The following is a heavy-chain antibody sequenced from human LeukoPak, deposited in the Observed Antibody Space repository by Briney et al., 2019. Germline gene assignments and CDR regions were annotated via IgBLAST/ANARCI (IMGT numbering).Heavy chain of an antibody. CDR3: ARGESKRYSGYDYYVMDV. CDR2: INYSGST. Sequence: SETLSLTCTVSGGSINNYYWSWIRQPPGKGLEWIGYINYSGSTNYNPSLKRRVTISVDTSKNQFSLKVSSVTAADTAVYYCARGESKRYSGYDYYVMDVWGQGTTVTVSS. D-gene: IGHD5-12*01. J-gene: IGHJ6*02. CDR1: GGSINNYY. V-gene: IGHV4-59*01.